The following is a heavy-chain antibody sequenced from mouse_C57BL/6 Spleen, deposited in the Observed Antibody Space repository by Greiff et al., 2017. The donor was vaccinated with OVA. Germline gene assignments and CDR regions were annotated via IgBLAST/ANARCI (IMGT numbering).Heavy chain of an antibody. Sequence: QVQLKESGPGLVQPSQSLSITCTVSGFSLTSYGVHWVRQSPGKGLEWLGVIWRGGSTDYNAAFMSRLSITKDNSKSQVFFKMNSLQADDTAIYYCAKRRGYDYDEAMDYWGQGTSVTVSS. D-gene: IGHD2-4*01. CDR2: IWRGGST. CDR1: GFSLTSYG. V-gene: IGHV2-5*01. CDR3: AKRRGYDYDEAMDY. J-gene: IGHJ4*01.